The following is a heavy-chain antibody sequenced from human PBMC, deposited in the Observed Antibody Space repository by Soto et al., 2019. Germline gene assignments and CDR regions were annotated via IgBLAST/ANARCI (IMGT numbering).Heavy chain of an antibody. CDR3: ACLAWFGHPVPPFDC. CDR1: GFTFSTYA. J-gene: IGHJ4*02. CDR2: ISGSGGST. D-gene: IGHD3-10*01. Sequence: HPGGSLRLSCAASGFTFSTYAMSWVRQAPGKGLEWVSGISGSGGSTNHADSVKGRFSISRDNSKNMVYLQMNSLRAEDTAVYYCACLAWFGHPVPPFDCWGQGTVVTVSS. V-gene: IGHV3-23*01.